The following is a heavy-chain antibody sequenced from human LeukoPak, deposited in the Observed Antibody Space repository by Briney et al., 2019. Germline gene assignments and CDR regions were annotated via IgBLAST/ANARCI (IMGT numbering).Heavy chain of an antibody. CDR3: ARMVRGVQTRTYYYYYMDV. D-gene: IGHD3-10*01. V-gene: IGHV4-59*01. Sequence: SETLSLTCDVYGGSFSGYYWSWIRQPPGKGLEWIGYIYYSGSTNYNPSLKSRVTISVDTSKNQFSLKLSSVTAADTAVYYCARMVRGVQTRTYYYYYMDVWGKGTTVTISS. CDR2: IYYSGST. CDR1: GGSFSGYY. J-gene: IGHJ6*03.